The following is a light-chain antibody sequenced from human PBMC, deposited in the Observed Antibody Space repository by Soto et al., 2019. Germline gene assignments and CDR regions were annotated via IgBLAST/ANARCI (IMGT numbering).Light chain of an antibody. V-gene: IGLV2-14*01. CDR1: SSDVGTYNY. Sequence: SVLTQPASVSGSPGQSITISCTGTSSDVGTYNYVSWYQQHPGKAPKLIIYEVSNRPSGVSNRFSGSKSGNTASLTISGLQAEEEADYYCSSYTSSTDYVFGTGTKVTVL. CDR3: SSYTSSTDYV. CDR2: EVS. J-gene: IGLJ1*01.